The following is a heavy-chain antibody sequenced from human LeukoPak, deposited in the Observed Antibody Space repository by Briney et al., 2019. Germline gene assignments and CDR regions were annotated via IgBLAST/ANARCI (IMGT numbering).Heavy chain of an antibody. Sequence: SQTPSLTCAISGDSVSSNSAAWNWIRQSPSRGLEWLGRTYYRSKWYNDYAVSVKSRITINPDTSKNQFSLQLSSVTPEGTAVYYCAREGMIVGVITTTYAFDYWGQGTLVTVSS. CDR2: TYYRSKWYN. J-gene: IGHJ4*02. V-gene: IGHV6-1*01. CDR3: AREGMIVGVITTTYAFDY. CDR1: GDSVSSNSAA. D-gene: IGHD3-22*01.